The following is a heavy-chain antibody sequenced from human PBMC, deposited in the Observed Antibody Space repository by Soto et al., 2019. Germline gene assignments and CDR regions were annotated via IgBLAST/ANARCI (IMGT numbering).Heavy chain of an antibody. V-gene: IGHV1-69*04. D-gene: IGHD3-10*01. J-gene: IGHJ6*02. Sequence: GASVKVSCKASGGTFSSYTISWVRQAPGQGLEWMGRIIPILGIANYAQKFQGRVTITADKSTSTAYMELSSLRSEDTAVYYCARDAMGDIWFVELVESGYYDNCMDSRGDGTPVTV. CDR1: GGTFSSYT. CDR2: IIPILGIA. CDR3: ARDAMGDIWFVELVESGYYDNCMDS.